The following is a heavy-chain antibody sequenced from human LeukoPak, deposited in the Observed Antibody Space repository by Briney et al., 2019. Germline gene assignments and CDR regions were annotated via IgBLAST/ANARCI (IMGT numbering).Heavy chain of an antibody. V-gene: IGHV4-34*01. D-gene: IGHD6-19*01. CDR2: INHSGST. CDR1: GGSFSGYY. CDR3: ARGRRQWRFDY. Sequence: SETLSLTCAVYGGSFSGYYWSWIRQPPGKGLEWIGEINHSGSTNYNPSLRSRVTISVDTSKNQFSLKLGSVTAADTAVYYCARGRRQWRFDYWGQGTLVTVSS. J-gene: IGHJ4*02.